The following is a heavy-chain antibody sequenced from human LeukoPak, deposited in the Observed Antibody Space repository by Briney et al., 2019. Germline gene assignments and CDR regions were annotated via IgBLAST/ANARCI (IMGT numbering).Heavy chain of an antibody. CDR2: IYTSGST. D-gene: IGHD3-10*01. J-gene: IGHJ4*02. CDR3: ARDRSNTMVRGVVD. Sequence: SETLSLTCTVSGGSISSYYWSWIRQPAGKGLEWIGRIYTSGSTNHNPSLKSRVTMSVDTSKNQFSLKLSSVTAADTAVYYCARDRSNTMVRGVVDWGQGTLVTVSS. CDR1: GGSISSYY. V-gene: IGHV4-4*07.